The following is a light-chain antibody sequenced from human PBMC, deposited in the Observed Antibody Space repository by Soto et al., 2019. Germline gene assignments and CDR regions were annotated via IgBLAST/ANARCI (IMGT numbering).Light chain of an antibody. Sequence: DIQMTQSPSTLSASVGDRFTVTCRASQSISSWLAWYQQKPGKAPKXLIYKASTLESGVQSRFSGSGSGTEFTLTIRSLQPDDFATYYCKQYNSYCTCGQGTKVDIK. V-gene: IGKV1-5*03. CDR3: KQYNSYCT. J-gene: IGKJ2*02. CDR1: QSISSW. CDR2: KAS.